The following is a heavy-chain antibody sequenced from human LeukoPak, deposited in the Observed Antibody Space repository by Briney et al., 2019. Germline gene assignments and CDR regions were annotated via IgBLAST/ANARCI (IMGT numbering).Heavy chain of an antibody. CDR2: VSSTSFHI. CDR1: GFTFSSYT. J-gene: IGHJ5*02. V-gene: IGHV3-21*01. Sequence: PGGSLRLSCAASGFTFSSYTMNWVRQAPGKGLEWVASVSSTSFHIYYADSVKGRFTISRDNAKNSLYLQLNSLRAEDTAVYYCARGDWDYGDYGWFDPWGQGTLVTVSS. D-gene: IGHD4-17*01. CDR3: ARGDWDYGDYGWFDP.